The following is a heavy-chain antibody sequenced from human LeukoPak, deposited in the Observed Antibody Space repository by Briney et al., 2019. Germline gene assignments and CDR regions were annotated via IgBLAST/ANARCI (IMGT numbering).Heavy chain of an antibody. CDR2: IYYSGST. D-gene: IGHD6-6*01. V-gene: IGHV4-39*01. CDR1: GGSISSSGYY. Sequence: SETLSLTCTVSGGSISSSGYYWGWIRQPPGKGLEWIGSIYYSGSTYYNPSLKSRVTISVDTSKNQFSLKLSSVTAADTAVYYCARHGLAARSFDYWGQGTLVTVSS. J-gene: IGHJ4*02. CDR3: ARHGLAARSFDY.